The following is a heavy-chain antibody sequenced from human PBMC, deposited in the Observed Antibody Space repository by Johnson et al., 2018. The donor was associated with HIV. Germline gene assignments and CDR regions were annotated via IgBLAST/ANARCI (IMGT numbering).Heavy chain of an antibody. CDR3: AKGLWGGTYPHDAYDI. CDR2: ISYDGSNK. J-gene: IGHJ3*02. D-gene: IGHD1-26*01. CDR1: GFTFSSYA. Sequence: QVQLVESGGGVVQPGGSLRLSCAASGFTFSSYAMHWVRQAPGKGLEWVAVISYDGSNKYCADSVKGRFTISRDNSNNTLSLELNSLRAEDTAIYYCAKGLWGGTYPHDAYDIWGQGTMVTVSS. V-gene: IGHV3-30*14.